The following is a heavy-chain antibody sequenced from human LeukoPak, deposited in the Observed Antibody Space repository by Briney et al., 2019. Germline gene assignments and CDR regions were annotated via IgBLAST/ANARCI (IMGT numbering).Heavy chain of an antibody. V-gene: IGHV4-34*01. CDR1: GGSFSNYY. CDR3: ARRWNYGRNYYIDV. J-gene: IGHJ6*03. CDR2: INDSGRT. D-gene: IGHD1-7*01. Sequence: PSETLSLTCAVYGGSFSNYYWSWIRQPPGRGLEWIGEINDSGRTNYNPSLMSRVTVSVDTSKNQCSLRLTSVTATDTAVYYCARRWNYGRNYYIDVWGNGATVSVSS.